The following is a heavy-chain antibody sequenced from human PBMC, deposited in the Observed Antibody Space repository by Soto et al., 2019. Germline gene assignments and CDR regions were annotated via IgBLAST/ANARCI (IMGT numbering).Heavy chain of an antibody. Sequence: EVQLLESGGGLVQPGGSLRLSCAASGFTFSSYAMSWVRQAPAKGLEWVSAISGSGGSTYYAYSVKGRFTISRDNSTNTLYLQMNSLRAEDTAVYYCARRSSGWYCDYWGQGTLVTVSS. V-gene: IGHV3-23*01. D-gene: IGHD6-19*01. CDR2: ISGSGGST. CDR1: GFTFSSYA. CDR3: ARRSSGWYCDY. J-gene: IGHJ4*02.